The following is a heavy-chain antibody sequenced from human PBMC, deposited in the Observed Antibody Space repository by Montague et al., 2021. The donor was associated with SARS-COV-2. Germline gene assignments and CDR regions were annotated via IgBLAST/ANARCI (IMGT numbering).Heavy chain of an antibody. CDR2: INWNSGSI. CDR1: GFTFDDYA. V-gene: IGHV3-9*01. D-gene: IGHD3-10*01. J-gene: IGHJ4*02. CDR3: AKDGLIRGVNYFDY. Sequence: SLRLSCAASGFTFDDYAMYWVRQAPGKGLEWVSGINWNSGSIGYADSVKGRFTISRDNAENSLYLQMNSLGAEDTALYYCAKDGLIRGVNYFDYWGQGTLVTVSS.